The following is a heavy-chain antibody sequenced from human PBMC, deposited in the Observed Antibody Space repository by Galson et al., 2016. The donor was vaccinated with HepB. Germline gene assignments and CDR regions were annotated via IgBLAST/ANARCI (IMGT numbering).Heavy chain of an antibody. Sequence: SVKVSCKASGGTFSSYAISWVRQAPGQGLEWMGRIIPILGIANYAQKFQGRVTITADKSTSTAYMELGSLRSEDTAVYYCARQKAVFALYYFDYWGQGTLVTVSS. CDR1: GGTFSSYA. J-gene: IGHJ4*02. CDR2: IIPILGIA. CDR3: ARQKAVFALYYFDY. V-gene: IGHV1-69*04.